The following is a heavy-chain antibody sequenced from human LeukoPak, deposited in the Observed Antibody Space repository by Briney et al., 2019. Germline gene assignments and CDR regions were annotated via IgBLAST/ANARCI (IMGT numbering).Heavy chain of an antibody. CDR2: IRYDGSNK. Sequence: GGSLRLSCAASGFTFSSYGMHWVRQAPGKGLEWVAFIRYDGSNKYYADSVKGRFTISRDNSKNTLYLQMNSLRAEDTAVYYCARGATYYDFWSGSQGWFDPWGQGTLVTVSS. CDR1: GFTFSSYG. CDR3: ARGATYYDFWSGSQGWFDP. V-gene: IGHV3-30*02. J-gene: IGHJ5*02. D-gene: IGHD3-3*01.